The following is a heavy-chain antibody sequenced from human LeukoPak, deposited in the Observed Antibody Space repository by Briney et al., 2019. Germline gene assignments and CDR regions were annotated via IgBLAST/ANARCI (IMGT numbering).Heavy chain of an antibody. Sequence: GESLKISCKGSGYSFTSYWIGWVRQMPGKGLEWMGIIYPRDSDTTYSPSFQGQVTISADKSINTAYLQWRSLKASDTAMYYCARPDGSGTYAFDLWGQGTMVTVSS. CDR1: GYSFTSYW. J-gene: IGHJ3*01. CDR3: ARPDGSGTYAFDL. D-gene: IGHD3-10*01. V-gene: IGHV5-51*01. CDR2: IYPRDSDT.